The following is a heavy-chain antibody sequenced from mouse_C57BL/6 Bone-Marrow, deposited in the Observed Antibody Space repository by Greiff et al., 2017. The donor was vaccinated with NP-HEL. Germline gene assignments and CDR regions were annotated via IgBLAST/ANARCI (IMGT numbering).Heavy chain of an antibody. D-gene: IGHD2-5*01. CDR2: IDPEDGDT. J-gene: IGHJ2*01. CDR3: TTAYYSNRGYFDY. V-gene: IGHV14-1*01. Sequence: VQLQQSGAELVRPGASVKLSCTASGFNIKDYYMHWVKQRPEQGLEWIGRIDPEDGDTEYAPKFQGKATMTADTSSNTAYLQLSSLTSEDTAVYYCTTAYYSNRGYFDYWGQGTTLTVSS. CDR1: GFNIKDYY.